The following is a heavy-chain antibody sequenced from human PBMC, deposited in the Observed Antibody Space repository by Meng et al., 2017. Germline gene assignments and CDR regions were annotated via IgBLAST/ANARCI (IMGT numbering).Heavy chain of an antibody. J-gene: IGHJ2*01. V-gene: IGHV1-2*02. CDR3: ARDHVWYFDL. Sequence: QVQLVQSWAEVRKPGASVKVSCKASGDTFTGYYMQWVRQAPGQGLEWKGWINPNSGGTNYAQKFQGRVTMTRDTSISTAYMELSRLRSDDTAVYYCARDHVWYFDLWGRGTLVTVSS. CDR2: INPNSGGT. CDR1: GDTFTGYY.